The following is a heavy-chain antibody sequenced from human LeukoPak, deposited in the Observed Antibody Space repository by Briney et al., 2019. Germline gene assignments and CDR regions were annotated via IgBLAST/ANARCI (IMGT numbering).Heavy chain of an antibody. CDR1: GGSISGYY. J-gene: IGHJ4*02. CDR3: ARSVYPDY. CDR2: IYYTGST. D-gene: IGHD1-14*01. Sequence: SETLSLTCTVSGGSISGYYWSWIRQSPGKGLESIGFIYYTGSTNYNPSLKSRVTMSVDTSKNQFSLKLSSVTAADTAVYYCARSVYPDYWGQGTLVTVSS. V-gene: IGHV4-59*08.